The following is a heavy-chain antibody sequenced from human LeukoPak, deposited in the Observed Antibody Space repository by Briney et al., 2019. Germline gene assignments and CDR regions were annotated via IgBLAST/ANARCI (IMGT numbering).Heavy chain of an antibody. CDR2: IYSGGIT. J-gene: IGHJ4*02. CDR1: GFTVSSNY. CDR3: ARALYYYDSSGYYSSWYFDY. Sequence: GGSLRLSCAASGFTVSSNYMSWVRQAPGKGLEWVSVIYSGGITYDADSVKGRFTTSRGNSKNTLYLQMNSLRAEDTAVYYCARALYYYDSSGYYSSWYFDYWGQGTLVTVSS. D-gene: IGHD3-22*01. V-gene: IGHV3-53*01.